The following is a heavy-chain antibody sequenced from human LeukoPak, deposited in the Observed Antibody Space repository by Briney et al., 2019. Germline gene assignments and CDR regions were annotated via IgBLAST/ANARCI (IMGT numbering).Heavy chain of an antibody. V-gene: IGHV6-1*01. CDR2: TYYRSKWYN. CDR1: GDSVSSNSAA. D-gene: IGHD3-10*01. Sequence: PSQTLSLTCAISGDSVSSNSAAWNWIRQSPSRGLEWLGRTYYRSKWYNDYAVSVKSRITINPDTSKNQFSLQLNSVTPEDTAVYYCARDSPPSSYYYGSGSYSAPRGFQHWGQGTLVTVSS. CDR3: ARDSPPSSYYYGSGSYSAPRGFQH. J-gene: IGHJ1*01.